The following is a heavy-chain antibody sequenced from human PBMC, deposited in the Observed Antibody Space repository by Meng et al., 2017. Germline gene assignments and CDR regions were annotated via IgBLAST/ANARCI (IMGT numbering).Heavy chain of an antibody. CDR1: GITLSDYY. D-gene: IGHD3-3*02. Sequence: GESLKISCAASGITLSDYYMDWVRQAPGKGLEWVGRTKNKARSYTTEYAASVKGRFSISRDDSKKTVYLQMNSLNTEDTAVYYCARHLSSASDGFNIWGQGTVVTVSS. CDR3: ARHLSSASDGFNI. J-gene: IGHJ3*02. CDR2: TKNKARSYTT. V-gene: IGHV3-72*01.